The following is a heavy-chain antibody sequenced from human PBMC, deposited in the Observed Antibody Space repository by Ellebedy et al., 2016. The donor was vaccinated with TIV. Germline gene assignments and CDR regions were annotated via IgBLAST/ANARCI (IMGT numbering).Heavy chain of an antibody. CDR1: GFIFSGYA. V-gene: IGHV3-30-3*01. CDR2: ISYDGSNK. Sequence: GESLKISXAASGFIFSGYAINWVRQAPGKGLEWVAVISYDGSNKYYADSVKGRFTISRDNSKNTLYLQMNSLRAEDTAVYYCAREGYEELGGGYYYYYGMDVWGQGTTVTVSS. D-gene: IGHD1-26*01. J-gene: IGHJ6*02. CDR3: AREGYEELGGGYYYYYGMDV.